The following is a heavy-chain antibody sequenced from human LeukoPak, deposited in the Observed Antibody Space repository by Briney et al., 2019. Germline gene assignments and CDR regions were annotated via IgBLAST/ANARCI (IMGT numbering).Heavy chain of an antibody. Sequence: SGPTLVNPTQTLTLTCTFSGFSLSRNGVGVTWIRQPPGKALEWLATVYWDDDKAYSPSLKTRVTITKDSSKNQVVLIMTNMDPVDTATYYGARFYATTHYFDYWGQGILVTVSS. CDR1: GFSLSRNGVG. V-gene: IGHV2-5*02. D-gene: IGHD2/OR15-2a*01. J-gene: IGHJ4*02. CDR3: ARFYATTHYFDY. CDR2: VYWDDDK.